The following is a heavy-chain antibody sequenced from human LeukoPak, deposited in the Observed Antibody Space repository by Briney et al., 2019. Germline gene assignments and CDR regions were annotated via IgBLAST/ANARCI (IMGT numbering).Heavy chain of an antibody. V-gene: IGHV1-69*10. CDR3: AREYSSSCYSNYWYFDL. CDR1: GGXFXSYA. J-gene: IGHJ2*01. CDR2: IITILGIG. Sequence: VTVXFTGSGGXFXSYAISWVGQAQGQGKEGVGGIITILGIGNYEQKFQGRVTITADKATSTAYMQLSSLRSEDTAVYYCAREYSSSCYSNYWYFDLWGRGTLVTVSS. D-gene: IGHD6-13*01.